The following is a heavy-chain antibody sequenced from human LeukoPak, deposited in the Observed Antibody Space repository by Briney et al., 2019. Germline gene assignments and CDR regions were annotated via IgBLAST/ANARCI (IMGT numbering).Heavy chain of an antibody. J-gene: IGHJ6*02. V-gene: IGHV1-2*02. CDR3: ARGGIAVAGTYVGYYYYGMDV. CDR1: GYTFTGYY. D-gene: IGHD6-19*01. Sequence: ASVKVSCKASGYTFTGYYMHWVRQATGQGLEWMGWINPNSGGTNYAQKFQGRVTMTRDTSISTAYMELSRLRSDDTAVYYCARGGIAVAGTYVGYYYYGMDVWGQGTTVTVSS. CDR2: INPNSGGT.